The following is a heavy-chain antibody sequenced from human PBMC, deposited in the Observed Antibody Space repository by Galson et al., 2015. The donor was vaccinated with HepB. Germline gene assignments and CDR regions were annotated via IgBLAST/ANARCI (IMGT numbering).Heavy chain of an antibody. V-gene: IGHV1-18*01. Sequence: SVKVSCKASGYSFTNYGITWVRQAPGQGLEWMGWISPYNGNTNYAQNLQGRVTMTADTSTTTAFMELRGLKSDDTAVYYCAREEGVAVGTDTLDLWGQGTLLTVSS. CDR3: AREEGVAVGTDTLDL. CDR2: ISPYNGNT. CDR1: GYSFTNYG. D-gene: IGHD6-13*01. J-gene: IGHJ5*02.